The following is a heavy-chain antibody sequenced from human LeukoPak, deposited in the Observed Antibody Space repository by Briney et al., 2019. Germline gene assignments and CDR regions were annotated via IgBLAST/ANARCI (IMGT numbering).Heavy chain of an antibody. CDR2: IIPIFGTA. D-gene: IGHD2-2*02. Sequence: SVKVSCKASGGTFSSYAISWVRQAPGQGLEWMGGIIPIFGTANYAQKFQGRVTITADESTSTAYMELSSLRSEDTAVYYCARGATYQLLYAYYWGQGTLVTVSS. V-gene: IGHV1-69*13. CDR3: ARGATYQLLYAYY. CDR1: GGTFSSYA. J-gene: IGHJ4*02.